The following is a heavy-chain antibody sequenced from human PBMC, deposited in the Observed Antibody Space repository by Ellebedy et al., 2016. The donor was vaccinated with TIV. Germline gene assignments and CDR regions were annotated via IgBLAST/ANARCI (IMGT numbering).Heavy chain of an antibody. CDR2: RNSGGST. J-gene: IGHJ3*02. CDR1: GFTISGNY. Sequence: PGGSLRLSCAASGFTISGNYMSWVRQAPGKGLEWVSVRNSGGSTFYADSGKGRFTIARYNSKNTFYLQMKRRRVEDTAVYYCTRDDALDIWGQGTRVTVSS. V-gene: IGHV3-66*01. CDR3: TRDDALDI.